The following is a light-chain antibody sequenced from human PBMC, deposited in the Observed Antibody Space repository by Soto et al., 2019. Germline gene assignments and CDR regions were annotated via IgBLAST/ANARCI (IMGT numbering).Light chain of an antibody. CDR1: QGIRNE. J-gene: IGKJ4*01. V-gene: IGKV1-17*01. CDR2: AAS. Sequence: DIERTQSPSSRSSSVGNRVTITSRASQGIRNELGWYQQKPGKAPKRLIYAASSLQSGVPSRFSGRGYATESTLTISSLQPEDFATYYCLQHNSYPHTFGGGTKVDIK. CDR3: LQHNSYPHT.